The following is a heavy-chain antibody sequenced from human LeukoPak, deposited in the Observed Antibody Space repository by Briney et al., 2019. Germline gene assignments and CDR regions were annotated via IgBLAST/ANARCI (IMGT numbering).Heavy chain of an antibody. V-gene: IGHV3-15*01. CDR3: TTNDAFDI. CDR1: GFTSRNAW. CDR2: IKTTADGGLT. Sequence: PGGSLRLSCAADGFTSRNAWMNWDRQVPGKGLEWVGRIKTTADGGLTDYAAPVKGRFTISRDDSKNMLYLQLNSLKTEDTAVYYCTTNDAFDIWGQGTMVTVSS. J-gene: IGHJ3*02.